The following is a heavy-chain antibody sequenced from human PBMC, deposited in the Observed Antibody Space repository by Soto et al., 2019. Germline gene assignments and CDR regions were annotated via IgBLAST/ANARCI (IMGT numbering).Heavy chain of an antibody. J-gene: IGHJ4*02. Sequence: GASVKVYCRASGYTFTSYYMHWVRQAPGQVLEWMGIINPSGGSTSYAQKFQGRVTMTRDTSTSTVYMELSSLRSEDTAVYYCARGYSYDSSGYYYLIYWGQGTLVTVSS. CDR2: INPSGGST. D-gene: IGHD3-22*01. V-gene: IGHV1-46*01. CDR3: ARGYSYDSSGYYYLIY. CDR1: GYTFTSYY.